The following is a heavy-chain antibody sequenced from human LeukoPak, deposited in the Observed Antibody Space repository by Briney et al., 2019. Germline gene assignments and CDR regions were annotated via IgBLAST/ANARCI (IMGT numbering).Heavy chain of an antibody. J-gene: IGHJ6*02. CDR3: APQRLPYYYGMDV. Sequence: GRSLRLSCAASGFTFSSYGMHWVRQAPGKGLEWVAVIWYDGSNKYYADSVKGRFTISRDNSKNTLYLQMNSLRAEDTAVYYCAPQRLPYYYGMDVWGQGTTVTVSS. CDR2: IWYDGSNK. CDR1: GFTFSSYG. D-gene: IGHD6-25*01. V-gene: IGHV3-33*01.